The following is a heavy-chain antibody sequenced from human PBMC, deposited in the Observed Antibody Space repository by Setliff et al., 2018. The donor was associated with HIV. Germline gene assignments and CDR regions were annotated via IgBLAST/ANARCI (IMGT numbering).Heavy chain of an antibody. J-gene: IGHJ5*02. CDR1: GFSFNNFW. V-gene: IGHV3-7*03. Sequence: GESLKISCAASGFSFNNFWMHWVRQAPGKGLEWVASISPDGSRNHCVGSVKGRFTASRDNAKSSLYLQMNSLRAEDTAVYYCARVLLITNAVYGVVSNQFDPWGQGTLVTVS. D-gene: IGHD3-3*01. CDR2: ISPDGSRN. CDR3: ARVLLITNAVYGVVSNQFDP.